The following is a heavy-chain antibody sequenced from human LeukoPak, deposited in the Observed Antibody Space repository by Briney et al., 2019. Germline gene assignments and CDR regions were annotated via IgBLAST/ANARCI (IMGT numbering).Heavy chain of an antibody. CDR1: GFTFSSDA. V-gene: IGHV3-23*01. Sequence: PGGSLRLSCAASGFTFSSDAMSWVRQAPGKGLEWVSTIVGGGGTTYYADSVKGRFTISRDNSKSTLYLQMNSLRAEDTAVYYCAKDSQDSRGYAHFDYWGQGTLVTVSS. J-gene: IGHJ4*02. D-gene: IGHD3-22*01. CDR3: AKDSQDSRGYAHFDY. CDR2: IVGGGGTT.